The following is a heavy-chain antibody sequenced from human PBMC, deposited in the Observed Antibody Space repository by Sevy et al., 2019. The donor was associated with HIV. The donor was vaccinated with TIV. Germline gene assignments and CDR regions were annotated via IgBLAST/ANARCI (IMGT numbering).Heavy chain of an antibody. V-gene: IGHV3-33*01. J-gene: IGHJ6*02. CDR3: ARGKFSGSYYSSLAQAYYGMDV. D-gene: IGHD1-26*01. CDR1: GFTFSSYG. CDR2: IWYDGSNK. Sequence: GGSLRLSCAASGFTFSSYGMHWVRQASGKGLEWVAVIWYDGSNKYYADSVKGRFTISRDNSKNTLYLQMNSLRAEDTAVYYCARGKFSGSYYSSLAQAYYGMDVWGQGTTVTVSS.